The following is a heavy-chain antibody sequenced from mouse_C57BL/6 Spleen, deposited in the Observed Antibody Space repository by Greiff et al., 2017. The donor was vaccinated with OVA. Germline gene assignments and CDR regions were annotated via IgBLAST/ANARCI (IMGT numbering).Heavy chain of an antibody. J-gene: IGHJ1*03. V-gene: IGHV1-53*01. D-gene: IGHD1-1*01. Sequence: VQLQQPGPELVKPGASVKLSCKASGYTFTSYWMHWVKQRPGQGLEWIGNINPSNGGTNYNEKFKSKATLTVDKSSSTAYMQLSSLTSEDSAVYYCASPSYYYGSSHWYFDVWGTGTTVTVSS. CDR2: INPSNGGT. CDR3: ASPSYYYGSSHWYFDV. CDR1: GYTFTSYW.